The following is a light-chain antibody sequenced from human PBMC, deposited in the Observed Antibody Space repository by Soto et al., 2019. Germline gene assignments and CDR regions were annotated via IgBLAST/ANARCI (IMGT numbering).Light chain of an antibody. V-gene: IGKV1-27*01. CDR1: QGIRSY. CDR2: SSS. CDR3: QRTYNAFT. J-gene: IGKJ3*01. Sequence: DIQLTQSPSSLSASVGDRVTITCRVSQGIRSYLNWYRQKPGKVPQLLISSSSNLQSGVPSLFSGSGSGTYFTLTISILQAEDVATYYVQRTYNAFTFGPGTKVDIK.